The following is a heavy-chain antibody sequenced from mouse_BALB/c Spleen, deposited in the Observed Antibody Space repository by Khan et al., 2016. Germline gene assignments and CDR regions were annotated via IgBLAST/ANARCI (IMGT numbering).Heavy chain of an antibody. D-gene: IGHD3-1*01. V-gene: IGHV1-4*01. CDR1: GYTFTSYT. Sequence: QVQLKQSGAELVKPGASVKMSCKASGYTFTSYTMHWVIQRPGQGLEWIGYINPSSGYTKYNQKFKDKATLTADKSSSTAYMQLSSLTSEDSAVYYCARKSTRASYWGQGTTLTVSS. J-gene: IGHJ2*01. CDR3: ARKSTRASY. CDR2: INPSSGYT.